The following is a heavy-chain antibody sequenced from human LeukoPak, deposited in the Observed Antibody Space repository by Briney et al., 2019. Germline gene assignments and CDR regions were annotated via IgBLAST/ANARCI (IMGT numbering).Heavy chain of an antibody. D-gene: IGHD2-8*02. CDR3: AREKVAYASTYDAFDI. CDR1: GGSINSYY. V-gene: IGHV4-4*07. Sequence: RTSETLSLTCTVSGGSINSYYWSCIRQPAGKGLEWIGRIYTSGSTNYNPSLKSRVTMSVDTSKNQFSLKLSSVTAADTAVYYCAREKVAYASTYDAFDIWGQGTMVTVSS. J-gene: IGHJ3*02. CDR2: IYTSGST.